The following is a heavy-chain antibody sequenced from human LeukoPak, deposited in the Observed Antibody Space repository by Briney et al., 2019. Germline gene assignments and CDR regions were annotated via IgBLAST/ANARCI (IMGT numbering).Heavy chain of an antibody. CDR1: GFTFDDYA. CDR3: AKVSVGYCSGGSCPGYFQH. D-gene: IGHD2-15*01. J-gene: IGHJ1*01. V-gene: IGHV3-9*01. CDR2: ISWNSGSI. Sequence: GGSLRLSCAASGFTFDDYAMHWVRQAPGKGLEWVSGISWNSGSIGYADSVKGRFTISRDNAKNSLYLQMNSLRAEDTALYYCAKVSVGYCSGGSCPGYFQHWGQGTLVTVSS.